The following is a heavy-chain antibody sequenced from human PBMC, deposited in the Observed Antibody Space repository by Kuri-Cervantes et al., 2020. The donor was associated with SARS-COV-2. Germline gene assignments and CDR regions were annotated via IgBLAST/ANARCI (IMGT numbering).Heavy chain of an antibody. CDR1: GFTFSSYA. Sequence: GESLKISCAASGFTFSSYAMSWVRQAPGKGLEWVSAISGSGGSTYYADSVKGRFTISRDNSKNTLYLQMNSLRAEDTAVYYCAKGDYVQNWYFDLWGRGTLVTVSS. CDR3: AKGDYVQNWYFDL. J-gene: IGHJ2*01. CDR2: ISGSGGST. V-gene: IGHV3-23*01. D-gene: IGHD4-17*01.